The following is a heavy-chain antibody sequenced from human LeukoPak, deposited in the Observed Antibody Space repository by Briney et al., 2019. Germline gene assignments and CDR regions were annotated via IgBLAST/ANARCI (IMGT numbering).Heavy chain of an antibody. J-gene: IGHJ2*01. D-gene: IGHD1-26*01. CDR3: AKDRTVGASYWYFDL. V-gene: IGHV3-21*04. Sequence: GGSLRLSCAASGFTFSSHSLNWVRRAPGKGLEWISSISGSSSFIYYAGSVKGRFTISRDSSKNTLFLHMNTLRAEDTAIYYCAKDRTVGASYWYFDLWGRGTLVTVSS. CDR2: ISGSSSFI. CDR1: GFTFSSHS.